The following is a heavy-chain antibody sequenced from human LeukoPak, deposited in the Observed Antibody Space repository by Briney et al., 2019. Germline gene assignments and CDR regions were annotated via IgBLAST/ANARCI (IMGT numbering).Heavy chain of an antibody. CDR1: GGSFSGYY. CDR3: ARVGGQAIFGVVIIGSWFDP. Sequence: SETLSLTCAVSGGSFSGYYWSWIRQPPGKGLEWIGEINHSGGTNYNAALKSRVTISVDTSKNQFSLKLSSVTAADTAVYYCARVGGQAIFGVVIIGSWFDPWGQRTLVTVSS. V-gene: IGHV4-34*01. D-gene: IGHD3-3*01. J-gene: IGHJ5*02. CDR2: INHSGGT.